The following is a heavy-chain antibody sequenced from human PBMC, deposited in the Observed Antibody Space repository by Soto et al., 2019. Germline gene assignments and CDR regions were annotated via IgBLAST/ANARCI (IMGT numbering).Heavy chain of an antibody. Sequence: EVQLLESGGGLVQPGGSLRLSCAASGFSFSSYAMSWVRQAPGKGLEWVSTISDGGGSTYYADSVKGRFTISRDNSKNTLHLQMNSLGADDTAIYYCAKDSMVRPYYFDHWGQGTLVTVSS. D-gene: IGHD2-21*01. V-gene: IGHV3-23*01. J-gene: IGHJ4*02. CDR1: GFSFSSYA. CDR2: ISDGGGST. CDR3: AKDSMVRPYYFDH.